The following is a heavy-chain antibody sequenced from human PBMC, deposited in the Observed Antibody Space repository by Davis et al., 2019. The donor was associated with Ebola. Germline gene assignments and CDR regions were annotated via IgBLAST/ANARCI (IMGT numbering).Heavy chain of an antibody. CDR2: INPSGGST. CDR1: GYTFTSYY. Sequence: AASVKVSCKASGYTFTSYYMHWVRQAPGQGLEWMGIINPSGGSTSYAQKFQGRVTMTRDTSTSTVYMELSSLRSDDTAVYYCARGRTVTGTRGLSWFDPWGQGALVTVSS. D-gene: IGHD6-19*01. CDR3: ARGRTVTGTRGLSWFDP. J-gene: IGHJ5*02. V-gene: IGHV1-46*01.